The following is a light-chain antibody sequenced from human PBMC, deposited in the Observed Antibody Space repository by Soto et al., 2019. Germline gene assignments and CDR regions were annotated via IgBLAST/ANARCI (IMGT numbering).Light chain of an antibody. V-gene: IGLV4-69*01. J-gene: IGLJ2*01. Sequence: QPVLTQSPSASASLGASVKLTCTLSSGHSSYAIAWHQQQPEKGPRYLMKLNSDGSHSKGDGIPDRFSGSSSGAERYLPISSLQSEDEADYYGQIWGTGIVVFGGGTKRTVL. CDR2: LNSDGSH. CDR1: SGHSSYA. CDR3: QIWGTGIVV.